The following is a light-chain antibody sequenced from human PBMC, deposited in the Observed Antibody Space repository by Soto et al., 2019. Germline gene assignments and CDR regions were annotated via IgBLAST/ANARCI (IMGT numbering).Light chain of an antibody. V-gene: IGKV1-13*02. Sequence: AIPLTQSPSSLSASVGDRVTITCRASQGIRSSLAWFQQKAGNPPKVLIYEASVLETGVSSRFSGSGSGTDFTPSISSLQPEDFATYYCQQFNSYPWTFGQGTTVEVK. CDR1: QGIRSS. CDR3: QQFNSYPWT. CDR2: EAS. J-gene: IGKJ1*01.